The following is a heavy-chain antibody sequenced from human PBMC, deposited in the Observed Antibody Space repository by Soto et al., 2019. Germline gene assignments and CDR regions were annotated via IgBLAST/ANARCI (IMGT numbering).Heavy chain of an antibody. CDR2: MYYSGST. V-gene: IGHV4-39*01. Sequence: KPSETLSLTCTVSGDSIISSNYYWAWIRQSPGKGLEWIGNMYYSGSTYYNLSLKSRVTMSVDTSKNQLSLKISSVTAADTSVYYCARIVVIPAAPDYYNYYGVDVWGQGTTVTVSS. D-gene: IGHD2-2*01. CDR3: ARIVVIPAAPDYYNYYGVDV. J-gene: IGHJ6*02. CDR1: GDSIISSNYY.